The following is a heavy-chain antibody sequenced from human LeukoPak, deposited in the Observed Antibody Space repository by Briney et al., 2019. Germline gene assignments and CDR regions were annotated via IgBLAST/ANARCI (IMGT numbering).Heavy chain of an antibody. Sequence: ASVKVSCKASGYTFTGYYMHWVRQAPGQGLEWMGWINPNSGGTNYAQKFQGRVTMTRDTSISTAYMELSSLRSEDTAVYYCASFYYYDSSGKGAFDIWGQGTMVTVSS. V-gene: IGHV1-2*02. CDR1: GYTFTGYY. CDR3: ASFYYYDSSGKGAFDI. D-gene: IGHD3-22*01. J-gene: IGHJ3*02. CDR2: INPNSGGT.